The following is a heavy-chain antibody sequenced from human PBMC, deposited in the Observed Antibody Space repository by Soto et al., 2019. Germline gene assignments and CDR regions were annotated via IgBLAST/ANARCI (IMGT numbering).Heavy chain of an antibody. D-gene: IGHD6-19*01. CDR3: AKDPIAVAGNNYYRMDV. Sequence: PGGSLRLSCVASGFPFSSYGMYWFRQAPGKGLEWVAVISSDGSNEYYADSVKGRFTISRDNSKNTLYLQMNSLRAEDTAVYYCAKDPIAVAGNNYYRMDVWGQGTTVTVSS. J-gene: IGHJ6*02. CDR2: ISSDGSNE. CDR1: GFPFSSYG. V-gene: IGHV3-30*18.